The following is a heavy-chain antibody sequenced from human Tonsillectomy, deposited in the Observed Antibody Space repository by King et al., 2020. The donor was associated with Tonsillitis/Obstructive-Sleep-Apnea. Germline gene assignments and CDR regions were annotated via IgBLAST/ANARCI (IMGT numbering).Heavy chain of an antibody. J-gene: IGHJ6*03. CDR2: IIPIFGTA. CDR3: ARDRGNWNRWAGYMDV. D-gene: IGHD1-1*01. V-gene: IGHV1-69*01. CDR1: GGTFSTYA. Sequence: QLVQSGAEVKKPGSSVKVSCKASGGTFSTYAISWVRQAPGQGLECMDGIIPIFGTANYEQKFHVRVTITADESTSTAYMELNSLRSDDTAVYYCARDRGNWNRWAGYMDVWGKGTTVTVSS.